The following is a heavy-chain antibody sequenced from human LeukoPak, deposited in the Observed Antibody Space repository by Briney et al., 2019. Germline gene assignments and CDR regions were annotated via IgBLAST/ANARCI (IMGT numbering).Heavy chain of an antibody. CDR3: ARGMGCSSTSCYIGYYYGMDV. CDR1: GYTFTSYG. D-gene: IGHD2-2*02. J-gene: IGHJ6*02. CDR2: ISAYNGNT. Sequence: ASVKVSCKASGYTFTSYGISWVRQAPGQGLEWMGWISAYNGNTNYAQKLQGRGTMTTDTSTSTAYMELRSLRSDDTAVYYCARGMGCSSTSCYIGYYYGMDVWGQGTTVTVSS. V-gene: IGHV1-18*01.